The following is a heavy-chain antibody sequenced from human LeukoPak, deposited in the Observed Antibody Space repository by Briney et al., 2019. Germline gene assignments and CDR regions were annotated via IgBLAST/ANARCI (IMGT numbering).Heavy chain of an antibody. Sequence: GGSLRLSCAASGFTFSSYSMNWVRQAPGKGLEWVSSISSSSSYIYYADSVKGRFTISRDNAKNSLYLQMNSLRAEDTAVYYCARNEYTSGWYLPNGYWGQGTLVTVSS. CDR1: GFTFSSYS. CDR2: ISSSSSYI. V-gene: IGHV3-21*01. CDR3: ARNEYTSGWYLPNGY. D-gene: IGHD6-19*01. J-gene: IGHJ4*02.